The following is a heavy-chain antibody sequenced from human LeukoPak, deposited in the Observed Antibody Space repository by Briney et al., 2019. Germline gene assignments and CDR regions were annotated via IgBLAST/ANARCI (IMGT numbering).Heavy chain of an antibody. CDR2: INPSGGST. J-gene: IGHJ5*02. Sequence: GASVKVSCKASGYTFTSYYMHWVRQAPGQGLEWMGIINPSGGSTSYAQKFQGRVTMTRDTSTSTAYMELRSLRSDDTAVYYCARAPRVWPVNNWFDPWGQGTLVTVSS. CDR1: GYTFTSYY. V-gene: IGHV1-46*01. CDR3: ARAPRVWPVNNWFDP. D-gene: IGHD2-21*01.